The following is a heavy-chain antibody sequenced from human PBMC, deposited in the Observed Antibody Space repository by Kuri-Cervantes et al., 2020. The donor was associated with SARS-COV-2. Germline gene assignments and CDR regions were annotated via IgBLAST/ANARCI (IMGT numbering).Heavy chain of an antibody. CDR3: ATPHYDDSSGYYY. Sequence: SCSVSGGSISSGDYYWSWIRQPPGKGLEWIGYIYNSETTYYNPSLKSRVTISVDTSKNQFSLKLSSVTAADTAVYYCATPHYDDSSGYYYWGQGTLVTVSS. V-gene: IGHV4-30-4*01. J-gene: IGHJ4*02. CDR1: GGSISSGDYY. CDR2: IYNSETT. D-gene: IGHD3-22*01.